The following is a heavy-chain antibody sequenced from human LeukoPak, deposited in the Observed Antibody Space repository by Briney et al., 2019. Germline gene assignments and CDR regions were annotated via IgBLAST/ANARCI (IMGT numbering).Heavy chain of an antibody. V-gene: IGHV3-64*02. CDR2: ISSDGGST. J-gene: IGHJ4*02. Sequence: GGSLRLSCAGSAFTFSGHAMYWVRQTPGKGLEYISAISSDGGSTYYADSVKGRFTISRDNSKNTLYLQMGSLRPEGMAVYYCARAGPPNEWFGDYYFDYWGQGTLVTVSS. CDR1: AFTFSGHA. CDR3: ARAGPPNEWFGDYYFDY. D-gene: IGHD3-10*01.